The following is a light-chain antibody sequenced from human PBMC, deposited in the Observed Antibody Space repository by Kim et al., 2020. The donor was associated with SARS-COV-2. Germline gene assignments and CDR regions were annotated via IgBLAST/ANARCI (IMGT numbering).Light chain of an antibody. Sequence: LTPKDKVAITCRASQSIGDSIHWYQQKPDQSPKLLIKYASQSVAGVPSRFSGSGSGTDFTLTINGLEAEDAAAYYCHQSNTLPRTFGQGTKVDIK. CDR1: QSIGDS. J-gene: IGKJ1*01. V-gene: IGKV6D-21*02. CDR3: HQSNTLPRT. CDR2: YAS.